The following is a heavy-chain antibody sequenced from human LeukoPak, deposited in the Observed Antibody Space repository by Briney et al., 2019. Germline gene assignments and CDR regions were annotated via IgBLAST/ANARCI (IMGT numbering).Heavy chain of an antibody. Sequence: GGSLRLSCAVSGFTLNSNWIHWVRQAPGSGLEWVSLISGDGAATKYADSVKGRFTISRDNSKNTLYLQMNSLRAEDTAVYYRAKVFVLGWAAAEFDWFDPWGQGTLVTVSS. CDR2: ISGDGAAT. D-gene: IGHD6-13*01. V-gene: IGHV3-23*01. CDR1: GFTLNSNW. CDR3: AKVFVLGWAAAEFDWFDP. J-gene: IGHJ5*02.